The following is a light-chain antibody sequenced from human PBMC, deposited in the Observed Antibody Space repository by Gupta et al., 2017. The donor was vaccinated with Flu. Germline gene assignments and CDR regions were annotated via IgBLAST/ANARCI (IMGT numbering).Light chain of an antibody. J-gene: IGKJ3*01. CDR3: QQYGSSPQFT. CDR1: QSVSSSY. V-gene: IGKV3-20*01. CDR2: GAS. Sequence: EIVLTQSPGTLSLSPGERATLSCRASQSVSSSYLAWYQQKPGQAPRLLIYGASSRATGIPDRFSGSGSGTDFTLTISRREHEDFAVYYCQQYGSSPQFTFGRGTKVDIK.